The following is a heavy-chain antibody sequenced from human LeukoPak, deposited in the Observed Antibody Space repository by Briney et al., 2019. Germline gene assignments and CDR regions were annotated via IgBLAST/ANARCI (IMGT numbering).Heavy chain of an antibody. CDR3: ARNSGITIFGVVSSGYYMDV. V-gene: IGHV1-69*05. D-gene: IGHD3-3*01. CDR1: GYTFTGYY. CDR2: IIPIFGTA. J-gene: IGHJ6*03. Sequence: GASVKVSCKASGYTFTGYYMHWVRQAPGQGLEWMGGIIPIFGTANYAQKFQGRVTITTDESTSTAYMELSSLRSEDTAVYYCARNSGITIFGVVSSGYYMDVWGKGTTVTVSS.